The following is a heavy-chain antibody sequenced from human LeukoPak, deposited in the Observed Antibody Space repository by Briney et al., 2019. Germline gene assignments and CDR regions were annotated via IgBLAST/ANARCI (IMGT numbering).Heavy chain of an antibody. Sequence: GGSLRLSCAASGFTFSSSSTTWVRQGPGKGLEWVSSISFSGDSTYYADSVKGRFTISRDNSNNILYLQMNSLRAEDTAVYYCAKLKVPAVEYYYMDVWGKGTTVTVSS. CDR2: ISFSGDST. CDR3: AKLKVPAVEYYYMDV. CDR1: GFTFSSSS. J-gene: IGHJ6*03. D-gene: IGHD2-2*01. V-gene: IGHV3-23*01.